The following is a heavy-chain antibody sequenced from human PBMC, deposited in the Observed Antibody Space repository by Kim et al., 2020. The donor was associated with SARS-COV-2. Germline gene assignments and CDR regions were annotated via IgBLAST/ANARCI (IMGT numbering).Heavy chain of an antibody. Sequence: RKFQGRVTMTEDTSTDTAYMGLSSLRSEDTAVYYCAKAVFSGYYYYGMDVWGQGTTVTVSS. J-gene: IGHJ6*02. V-gene: IGHV1-24*01. D-gene: IGHD3-10*02. CDR3: AKAVFSGYYYYGMDV.